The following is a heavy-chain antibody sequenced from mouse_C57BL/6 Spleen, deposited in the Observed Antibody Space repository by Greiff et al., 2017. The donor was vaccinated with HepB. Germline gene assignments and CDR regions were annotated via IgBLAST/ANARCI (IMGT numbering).Heavy chain of an antibody. CDR2: IDPENGDT. CDR1: GFNIKDSQ. D-gene: IGHD3-2*02. CDR3: TTDSSGHGGYFDY. Sequence: EVQLQQSGAALVRRGASVKLSFPSSGFNIKDSQLDWVKHSPEQGLEWIGWIDPENGDTEYASKFQGKATITADTSSNTAYLQLSSLTSEDTAVYYCTTDSSGHGGYFDYWGQGTTLTVSS. V-gene: IGHV14-4*01. J-gene: IGHJ2*01.